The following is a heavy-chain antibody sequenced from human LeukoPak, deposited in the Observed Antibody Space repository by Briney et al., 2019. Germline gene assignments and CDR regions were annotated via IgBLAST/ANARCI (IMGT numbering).Heavy chain of an antibody. V-gene: IGHV3-74*01. J-gene: IGHJ4*02. Sequence: QPGRSLRLSCAASGFTFSSYWMHWVRQAPGKGLVWVSRINSDGSSTSYADSVKGRFTISRDNAKNTLYLQMNSLRAEDTAVYYCARDSSWELRFDYWGQGTLVTVSS. CDR2: INSDGSST. CDR1: GFTFSSYW. D-gene: IGHD1-26*01. CDR3: ARDSSWELRFDY.